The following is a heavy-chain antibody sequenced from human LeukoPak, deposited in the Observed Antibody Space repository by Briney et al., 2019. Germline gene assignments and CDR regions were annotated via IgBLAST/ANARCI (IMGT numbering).Heavy chain of an antibody. CDR1: GVSFSGYS. Sequence: SETLSLTCAVYGVSFSGYSWSWIRQPPGKGLEWVGEINHSGSTNYNPSLKTRVTISVDTSKNQSSLKLSSLPAADTAAYYCARGWEVMTAFDIWGQGTMVTVSS. CDR2: INHSGST. D-gene: IGHD1-26*01. V-gene: IGHV4-34*01. CDR3: ARGWEVMTAFDI. J-gene: IGHJ3*02.